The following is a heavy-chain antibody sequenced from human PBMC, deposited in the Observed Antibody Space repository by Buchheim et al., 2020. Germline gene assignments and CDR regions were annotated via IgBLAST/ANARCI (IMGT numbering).Heavy chain of an antibody. CDR2: VYTTGSA. J-gene: IGHJ6*02. CDR3: ARVAARVDYYYGLDV. D-gene: IGHD6-6*01. Sequence: QVQLQQSGPGLVKPSQTLSLNCTVSGGSISSGLYYWTWIRQPAGKGLEWIGRVYTTGSANYRPALRSRVTISIDTSTNQFSLRLRSVTAADTATYYCARVAARVDYYYGLDVWGQGTT. V-gene: IGHV4-61*02. CDR1: GGSISSGLYY.